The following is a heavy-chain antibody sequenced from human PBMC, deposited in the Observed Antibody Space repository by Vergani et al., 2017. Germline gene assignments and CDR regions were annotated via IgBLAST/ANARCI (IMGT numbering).Heavy chain of an antibody. J-gene: IGHJ3*02. V-gene: IGHV3-21*01. Sequence: EVQLVESGGGLVKPGGSLRLSCAASGFTFSSYSMNWVRQAPGKGLGWVSAISSSSSYIYYADSVKGRFTISRDNAKNSLYLQMNSLRAGDTAVYYCAYPLMREQWLVGGDAFDIWGQGTMVTVSS. CDR2: ISSSSSYI. D-gene: IGHD6-19*01. CDR1: GFTFSSYS. CDR3: AYPLMREQWLVGGDAFDI.